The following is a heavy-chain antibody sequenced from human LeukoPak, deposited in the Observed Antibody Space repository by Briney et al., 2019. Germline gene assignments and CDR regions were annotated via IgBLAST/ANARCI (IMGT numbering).Heavy chain of an antibody. CDR3: ARDSWNVGWLVENANWFDP. V-gene: IGHV4-59*12. J-gene: IGHJ5*02. CDR2: IYYTGST. CDR1: GGSISNYY. Sequence: SETLSLTCTVSGGSISNYYWNWIRQPPGKGLEWIGYIYYTGSTNYNPSLKSRVTISVDTSKNQFSLKLSSVTAADTAVYYCARDSWNVGWLVENANWFDPWGQGTLVTVSS. D-gene: IGHD6-19*01.